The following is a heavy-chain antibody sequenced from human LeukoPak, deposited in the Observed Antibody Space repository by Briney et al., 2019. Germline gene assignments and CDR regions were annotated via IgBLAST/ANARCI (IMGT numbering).Heavy chain of an antibody. CDR3: ARGVFTGGYYYYYMDV. Sequence: ASVKVSCKASGYTFTSYGISWVRQAPGQGLEWMGWISAYNGNTNYAQKLQGRVTMTTDTSTSTAYMELRSLRSDDTAVYYCARGVFTGGYYYYYMDVWGKGTTVTVSS. CDR2: ISAYNGNT. D-gene: IGHD3-10*01. CDR1: GYTFTSYG. V-gene: IGHV1-18*01. J-gene: IGHJ6*03.